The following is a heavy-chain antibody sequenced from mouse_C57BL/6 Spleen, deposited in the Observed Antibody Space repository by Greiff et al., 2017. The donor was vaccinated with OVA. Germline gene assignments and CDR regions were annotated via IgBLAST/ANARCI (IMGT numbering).Heavy chain of an antibody. CDR2: IDPEDGDT. CDR3: TDGSSLFDY. V-gene: IGHV14-1*01. J-gene: IGHJ2*01. D-gene: IGHD1-1*01. CDR1: GFNIKDYY. Sequence: VHVKQSGAELVRPGASVKLSCTASGFNIKDYYMHWVKQRPEQGLEWIGRIDPEDGDTEYAPKFQGKATMTADTSSNTAYLQLSSLTSEDTAVYYCTDGSSLFDYWGQGTTLTVSS.